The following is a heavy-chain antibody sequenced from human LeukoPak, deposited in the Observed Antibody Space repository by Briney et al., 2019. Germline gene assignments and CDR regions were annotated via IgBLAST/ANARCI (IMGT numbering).Heavy chain of an antibody. CDR1: GGSFSGYY. CDR3: ARDVTSPEAFDI. D-gene: IGHD2-21*02. Sequence: PSETLSLTCAVYGGSFSGYYWSWIRQAPGKGLEWVSSISSSSRYIYYADSVKGRFTISRDNAKNSLYLQMNSLRAEDTAVYYCARDVTSPEAFDIWGQGTMVTVSS. CDR2: ISSSSRYI. V-gene: IGHV3-21*01. J-gene: IGHJ3*02.